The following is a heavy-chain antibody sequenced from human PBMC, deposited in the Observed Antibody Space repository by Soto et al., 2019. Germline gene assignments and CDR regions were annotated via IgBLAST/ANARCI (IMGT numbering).Heavy chain of an antibody. CDR3: ARADLGYCSGGSCYPEDYYYYMDV. V-gene: IGHV1-46*01. J-gene: IGHJ6*03. Sequence: ASVKVSCKASGYTFTSYYMHWVRHAPGQGLEWMGIINPSGGSTSYAQKFQGRVTMTRDTSKNQFSLKLSSVTAADTAAYYCARADLGYCSGGSCYPEDYYYYMDVWGKGTTVTVSS. CDR1: GYTFTSYY. D-gene: IGHD2-15*01. CDR2: INPSGGST.